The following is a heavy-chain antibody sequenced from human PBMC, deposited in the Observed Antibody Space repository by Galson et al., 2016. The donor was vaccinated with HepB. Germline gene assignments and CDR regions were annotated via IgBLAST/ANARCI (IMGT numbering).Heavy chain of an antibody. J-gene: IGHJ4*02. Sequence: SLRLSCAASGFTFRNAWMSWVRQPPGKGLEWIGEIYHSGSTNYNPSLKSRVTISVDKSKNQFSLKLSSVTAADTAVYYCARLVSGWYPNFDYWGQGTLVTVSS. CDR2: IYHSGST. V-gene: IGHV4-4*02. CDR1: GFTFRNAW. D-gene: IGHD6-19*01. CDR3: ARLVSGWYPNFDY.